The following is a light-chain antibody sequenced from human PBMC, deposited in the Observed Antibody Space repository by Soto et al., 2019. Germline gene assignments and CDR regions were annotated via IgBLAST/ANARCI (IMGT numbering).Light chain of an antibody. Sequence: KNSAGALSLSPGERATLSCRASQSISSTYLTWYHQKPGQAPRLLIYDASRRATGIPDRFSGSGSGTDFSLTISILEPEDFAVYYCQHYDSARWTFGLGTKLAIK. CDR1: QSISSTY. V-gene: IGKV3-20*01. CDR2: DAS. J-gene: IGKJ1*01. CDR3: QHYDSARWT.